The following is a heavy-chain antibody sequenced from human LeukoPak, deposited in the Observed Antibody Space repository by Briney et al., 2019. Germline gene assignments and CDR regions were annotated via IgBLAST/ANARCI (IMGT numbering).Heavy chain of an antibody. V-gene: IGHV3-9*01. J-gene: IGHJ1*01. CDR3: AKDFQGAAAGTRYFQH. CDR1: GFTFDDYA. Sequence: PGRSLRLSCAASGFTFDDYAMHWVRQAPGKGLEWVSGISWNSGSIGYADSVKGRFTISRDNAKNSLYLQMNSLRAEDTALYYCAKDFQGAAAGTRYFQHWGQGTLVTVSS. D-gene: IGHD6-13*01. CDR2: ISWNSGSI.